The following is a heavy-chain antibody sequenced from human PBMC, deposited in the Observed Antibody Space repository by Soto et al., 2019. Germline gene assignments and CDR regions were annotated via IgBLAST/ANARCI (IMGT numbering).Heavy chain of an antibody. CDR2: IIPIFGAA. J-gene: IGHJ4*02. Sequence: QVQLVQSGAEVKKPGSSVKVSCKASGGTFSSYAISWVRQAPGQGLEWMGGIIPIFGAANYAQKFQGRVTITADESTSTAYMELSSLRSEDTAVYYCARDAGGNDYGDSGSDYWGQGTLVTVSS. V-gene: IGHV1-69*12. CDR1: GGTFSSYA. CDR3: ARDAGGNDYGDSGSDY. D-gene: IGHD4-17*01.